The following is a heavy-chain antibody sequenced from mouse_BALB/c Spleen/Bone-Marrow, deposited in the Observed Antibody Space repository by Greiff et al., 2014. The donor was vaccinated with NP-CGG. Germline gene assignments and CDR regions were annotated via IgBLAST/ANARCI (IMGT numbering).Heavy chain of an antibody. CDR2: IDPANGNT. CDR1: GFNIKDTY. J-gene: IGHJ3*01. Sequence: EVQLQESGAGLVKPGASVKLSCTASGFNIKDTYMHWVKQGPEQGLEWIGRIDPANGNTKYDPKFQGKATITADTSSNTAYLQLSSLTSEDTAVYYCAMYYYGSSLFAYWGQGTLVTVSA. CDR3: AMYYYGSSLFAY. D-gene: IGHD1-1*01. V-gene: IGHV14-3*02.